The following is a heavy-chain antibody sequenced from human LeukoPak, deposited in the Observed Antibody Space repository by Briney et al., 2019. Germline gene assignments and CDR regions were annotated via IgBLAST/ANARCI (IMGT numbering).Heavy chain of an antibody. CDR1: GFTFSSYG. Sequence: GGSLRLSCAASGFTFSSYGMSWVRQAPGKGLELVSAISGSGGSTYYADSVKGRFTISRDNSKNTLYLQMNSLRAEDTAVYYCAKGSSGYRIDYYYYMDVWGKGTTVTISS. J-gene: IGHJ6*03. CDR2: ISGSGGST. CDR3: AKGSSGYRIDYYYYMDV. V-gene: IGHV3-23*01. D-gene: IGHD3-22*01.